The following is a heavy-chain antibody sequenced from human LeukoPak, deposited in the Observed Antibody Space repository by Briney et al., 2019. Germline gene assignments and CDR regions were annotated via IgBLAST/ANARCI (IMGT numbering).Heavy chain of an antibody. CDR3: ARVGYISGWYPFDF. J-gene: IGHJ4*02. V-gene: IGHV4-38-2*02. D-gene: IGHD6-19*01. CDR1: GYSISSGYY. Sequence: SETLSLTCTVSGYSISSGYYWSWIRQPPGEGPEWIGEINHTGRTNYNPSLKSRVTISVDMSKNQFSLKLSSVTAADTAVYYCARVGYISGWYPFDFWGLGTLVIVSS. CDR2: INHTGRT.